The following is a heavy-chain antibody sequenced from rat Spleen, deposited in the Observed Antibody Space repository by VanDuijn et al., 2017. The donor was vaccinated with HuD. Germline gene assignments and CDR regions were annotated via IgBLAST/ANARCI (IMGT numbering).Heavy chain of an antibody. Sequence: EVQLVESGGGLVQPGRSMKVSCAASGFSFSNYYMAWVRQAPTKGLEWVASISTSGGKTYYRESVKGRFTLSRDNAKSTLYLQMDSLRSEDTATYYCATDSTTMDYWYFDFWGPGTMVTVSS. CDR1: GFSFSNYY. CDR3: ATDSTTMDYWYFDF. CDR2: ISTSGGKT. V-gene: IGHV5-25*01. J-gene: IGHJ1*01. D-gene: IGHD1-10*01.